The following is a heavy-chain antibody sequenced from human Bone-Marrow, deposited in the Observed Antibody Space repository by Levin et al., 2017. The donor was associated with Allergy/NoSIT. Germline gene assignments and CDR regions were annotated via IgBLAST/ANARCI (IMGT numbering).Heavy chain of an antibody. J-gene: IGHJ4*02. CDR3: VKDRFPLIQGAFDY. D-gene: IGHD3-3*01. V-gene: IGHV3-23*01. CDR2: ISGRAGTT. Sequence: SCAMSGFTFHDYAMSWVRQAPGKGLEWVSAISGRAGTTYYADSVKGRFTISRDNSKHTLFLQMSSLRVEDTAVYYCVKDRFPLIQGAFDYWGQGTRVTVSS. CDR1: GFTFHDYA.